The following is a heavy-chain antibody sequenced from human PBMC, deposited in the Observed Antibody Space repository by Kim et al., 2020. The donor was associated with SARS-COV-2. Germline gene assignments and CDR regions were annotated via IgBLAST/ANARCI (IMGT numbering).Heavy chain of an antibody. V-gene: IGHV4-39*01. Sequence: SETLSLTCTVSGGSISSSSYYWGWIRQPPGKGLEWIGSIYYSGSTYYNPSLKSRVTISVDTSKNQFSLKLSSVTAADTAVYYCARLEVDSGYSSGWGRYYYGMDVWGQGTTVTVSS. D-gene: IGHD6-19*01. J-gene: IGHJ6*02. CDR1: GGSISSSSYY. CDR2: IYYSGST. CDR3: ARLEVDSGYSSGWGRYYYGMDV.